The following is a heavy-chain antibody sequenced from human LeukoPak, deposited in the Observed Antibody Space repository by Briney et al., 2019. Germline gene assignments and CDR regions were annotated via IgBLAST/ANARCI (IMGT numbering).Heavy chain of an antibody. J-gene: IGHJ6*03. CDR2: MNPNSGNT. CDR1: GYTFTSYD. CDR3: ARCRRVVVAATDPGIDYYMDV. Sequence: ASVKVSCKASGYTFTSYDINWVRQATGQGLEWMGWMNPNSGNTGYAQKFQGRVTMTRNTSISTAYMELSSLRSEDTAVYYCARCRRVVVAATDPGIDYYMDVWGKGTTVTVSS. V-gene: IGHV1-8*01. D-gene: IGHD2-15*01.